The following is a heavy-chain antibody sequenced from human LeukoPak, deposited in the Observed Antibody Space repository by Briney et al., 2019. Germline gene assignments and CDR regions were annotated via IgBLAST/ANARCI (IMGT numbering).Heavy chain of an antibody. Sequence: GGFLRLSCAASGFTFSSYAMNWVRQAPGKGLEWVSVISGSGGNTYYADSVKGRFTISRDNSKNTLYLQMNSLRAEDTAVYYFSKDRGFTVTSGMDYWGEGTLVSVSS. CDR3: SKDRGFTVTSGMDY. CDR1: GFTFSSYA. J-gene: IGHJ4*02. D-gene: IGHD4-17*01. CDR2: ISGSGGNT. V-gene: IGHV3-23*01.